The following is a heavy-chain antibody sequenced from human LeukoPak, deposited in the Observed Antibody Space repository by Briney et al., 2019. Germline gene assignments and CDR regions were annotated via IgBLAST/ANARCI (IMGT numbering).Heavy chain of an antibody. V-gene: IGHV3-21*01. D-gene: IGHD2-8*01. Sequence: KPGGSLRLSCAASGFTFSSYSMNWVRQAPGKGLEWVSSISSSSSYIYYADSVKGRFTISRDNAKNLLYLQMNSLRAEDTAIYYCAREYLQAGGPGSLDVWGQGTMVTVSS. J-gene: IGHJ3*01. CDR2: ISSSSSYI. CDR1: GFTFSSYS. CDR3: AREYLQAGGPGSLDV.